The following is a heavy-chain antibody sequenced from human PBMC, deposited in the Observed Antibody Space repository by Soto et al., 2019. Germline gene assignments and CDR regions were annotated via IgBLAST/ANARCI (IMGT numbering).Heavy chain of an antibody. D-gene: IGHD1-26*01. CDR2: IIPIFGTA. Sequence: ASVKVSCKASGGTFSSYAISWVRQAPGQGLEWMGGIIPIFGTANYAQKFQGRVTITADESTSTAYMELSSLRSEDTAVYYCARGGVTVYYYYGMDAWGQGTTVTVSS. CDR3: ARGGVTVYYYYGMDA. V-gene: IGHV1-69*13. J-gene: IGHJ6*02. CDR1: GGTFSSYA.